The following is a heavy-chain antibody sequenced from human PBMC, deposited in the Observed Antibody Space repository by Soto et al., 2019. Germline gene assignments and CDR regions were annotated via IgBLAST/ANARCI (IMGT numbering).Heavy chain of an antibody. J-gene: IGHJ4*02. CDR2: TNHRGNT. CDR1: DYLITNGYF. D-gene: IGHD2-15*01. V-gene: IGHV4-38-2*01. CDR3: TRGARGYVSY. Sequence: SETLSLTXVVSDYLITNGYFWGWIRQPPGKGLEWIGSTNHRGNTYSNPSLKSRITISVDTSKNQFSLNLSSVTAADSAVYFCTRGARGYVSYWGQGTLVTVSS.